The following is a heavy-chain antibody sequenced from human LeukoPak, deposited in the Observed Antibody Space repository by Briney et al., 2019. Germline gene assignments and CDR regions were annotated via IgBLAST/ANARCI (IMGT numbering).Heavy chain of an antibody. CDR1: GFTFSNYG. D-gene: IGHD3-10*01. J-gene: IGHJ4*02. CDR3: AKDQGLLWFGELIDY. Sequence: WGTLRLSCAASGFTFSNYGMSWVRQAPGKGLEWVSAISGSGGSTYYADSVKGRFTISRDNSKNTLYLQMNSLRAEDTAVYYCAKDQGLLWFGELIDYWGQGTLVTVSS. V-gene: IGHV3-23*01. CDR2: ISGSGGST.